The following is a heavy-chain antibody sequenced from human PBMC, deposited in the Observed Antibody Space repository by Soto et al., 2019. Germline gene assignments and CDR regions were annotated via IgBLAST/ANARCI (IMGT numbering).Heavy chain of an antibody. J-gene: IGHJ3*02. CDR3: ARDGGVAVAVDASDI. D-gene: IGHD6-19*01. Sequence: EVQLVESGGGVVRPGGSLRLSCAASGFTFEAHGMTWVRQVPGKGLEWVAEINWSGSSTSYADSVKGRFTISRDNAKNSLYLQMNSLRAEDTALYFCARDGGVAVAVDASDIWGQGTMVTVSS. CDR2: INWSGSST. CDR1: GFTFEAHG. V-gene: IGHV3-20*04.